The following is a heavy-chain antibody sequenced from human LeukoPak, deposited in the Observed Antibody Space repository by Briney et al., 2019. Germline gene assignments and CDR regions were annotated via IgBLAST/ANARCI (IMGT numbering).Heavy chain of an antibody. CDR2: ISGSGGST. D-gene: IGHD3-22*01. V-gene: IGHV3-23*01. J-gene: IGHJ3*02. CDR1: GFTFSSDA. CDR3: AKDVGYYDSSGDDAFDI. Sequence: GGSLRLSCAASGFTFSSDAMSWVRQAPGKGLEWVSAISGSGGSTYYADSVKGRFTISRDNSKNTLYLQMNSLRAEDTAVYYCAKDVGYYDSSGDDAFDIWGQGTMVTVSS.